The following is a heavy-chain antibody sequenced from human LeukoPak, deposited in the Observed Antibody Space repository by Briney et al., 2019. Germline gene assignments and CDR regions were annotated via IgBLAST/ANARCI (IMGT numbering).Heavy chain of an antibody. J-gene: IGHJ4*02. D-gene: IGHD2-15*01. Sequence: SETLSLTCAVYGGSFSGYYWSWIRQPPGKGLEWIGEINHSGSTNYNPSLKSRVTISVDTSKNQFSLKLSSVTAADTAVYYCARGPATLLRSRRVDYWGQGTLVTVSS. CDR2: INHSGST. CDR1: GGSFSGYY. V-gene: IGHV4-34*01. CDR3: ARGPATLLRSRRVDY.